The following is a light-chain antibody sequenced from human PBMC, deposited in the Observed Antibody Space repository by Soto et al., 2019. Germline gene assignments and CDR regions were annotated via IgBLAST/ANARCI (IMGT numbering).Light chain of an antibody. V-gene: IGKV3-20*01. CDR1: QSVSRGY. CDR3: QQYDRALPIT. Sequence: EIVLTQSPGTLSLSPGERATLSCRASQSVSRGYLVWYQQKPGQAPRLLIYGTSSRATGIPDRFSASGSGTDFTLTISRLEPEDFALYYCQQYDRALPITFGQGTRLEIK. CDR2: GTS. J-gene: IGKJ5*01.